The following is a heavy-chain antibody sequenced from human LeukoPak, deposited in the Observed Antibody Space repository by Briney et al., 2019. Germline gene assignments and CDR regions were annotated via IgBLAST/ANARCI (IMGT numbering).Heavy chain of an antibody. CDR2: VSYSGTP. J-gene: IGHJ2*01. V-gene: IGHV4-59*01. CDR1: GGSITTFF. CDR3: ARALGYYDCHDL. Sequence: PSETLSLTCTVSGGSITTFFWSWLRQAPGKRPAWIGYVSYSGTPNYNPSLSGRVTISADASKNQFSLELTSVTAADTAIYFCARALGYYDCHDLWARGTLVPVSS. D-gene: IGHD5-18*01.